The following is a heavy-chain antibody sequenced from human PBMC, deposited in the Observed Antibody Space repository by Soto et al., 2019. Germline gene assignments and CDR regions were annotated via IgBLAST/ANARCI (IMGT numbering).Heavy chain of an antibody. CDR3: ARSSVASWGMDV. J-gene: IGHJ6*02. Sequence: GGSLRLSCAASGFTFSSYDMHWVRQATGKGLEWVSAIGTAGDTYYPGSVKGRFTISRENAKNSLYLQMNSLRAEDTAVYYCARSSVASWGMDVWGQGTTVTVSS. CDR1: GFTFSSYD. CDR2: IGTAGDT. D-gene: IGHD6-19*01. V-gene: IGHV3-13*01.